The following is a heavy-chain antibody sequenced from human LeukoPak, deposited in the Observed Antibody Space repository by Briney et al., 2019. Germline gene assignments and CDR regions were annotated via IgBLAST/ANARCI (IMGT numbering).Heavy chain of an antibody. CDR1: GFTFSNAW. V-gene: IGHV3-15*01. J-gene: IGHJ4*02. CDR2: IKSKTDGGTT. CDR3: TTDSIQLWLPTAFDY. Sequence: GGSLRLSCAASGFTFSNAWMSWVRQAPGKGLEWVGRIKSKTDGGTTDYAAPAKGRFTISRDDSKNTLYLQMNSLKTEDTAVYYCTTDSIQLWLPTAFDYWGQGTLVTVSS. D-gene: IGHD5-18*01.